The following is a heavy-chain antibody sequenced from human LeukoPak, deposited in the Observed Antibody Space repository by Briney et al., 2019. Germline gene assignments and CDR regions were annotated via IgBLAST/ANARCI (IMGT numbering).Heavy chain of an antibody. V-gene: IGHV4-34*01. Sequence: PSETLSLTCAVYGVSFSGYYWSWIRQPPGKGLEWIGEINHSGSTNYNPSLKSRVTISVDTSKNQFSLKLSSVTAADTAVYYCARGRRYCSSTSCYDFDYWGQGTLVTVSS. D-gene: IGHD2-2*01. CDR1: GVSFSGYY. J-gene: IGHJ4*02. CDR3: ARGRRYCSSTSCYDFDY. CDR2: INHSGST.